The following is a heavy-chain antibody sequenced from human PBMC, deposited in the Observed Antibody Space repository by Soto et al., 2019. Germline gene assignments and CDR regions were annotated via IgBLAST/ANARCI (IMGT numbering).Heavy chain of an antibody. V-gene: IGHV4-30-2*01. CDR3: ASNVAADDALDV. D-gene: IGHD2-15*01. Sequence: SDTLSLTCAVSGGSISSGGYSWTWIRQPPGKGLEWIVYIYHSGNTYYNPSLKSRVTISGDRSKNQFTLNLSSVTAADTAVYYCASNVAADDALDVRGQGTMVTVSS. J-gene: IGHJ3*01. CDR2: IYHSGNT. CDR1: GGSISSGGYS.